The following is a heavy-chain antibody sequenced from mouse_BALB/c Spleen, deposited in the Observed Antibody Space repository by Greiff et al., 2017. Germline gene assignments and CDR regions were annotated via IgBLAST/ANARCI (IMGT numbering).Heavy chain of an antibody. CDR2: ISSGGSYT. V-gene: IGHV5-6*01. CDR3: ARGDGNPSYYVDY. Sequence: EVMLVESGGDLVKPGGSLKLSCAASGFTFSSYGMSWVRQTPDKRLEWVATISSGGSYTYYPDSVKGRFTISRDNAKNTLYLPMSSLKSEDTAMYYCARGDGNPSYYVDYWGQGTTLTVSS. J-gene: IGHJ2*01. CDR1: GFTFSSYG. D-gene: IGHD2-1*01.